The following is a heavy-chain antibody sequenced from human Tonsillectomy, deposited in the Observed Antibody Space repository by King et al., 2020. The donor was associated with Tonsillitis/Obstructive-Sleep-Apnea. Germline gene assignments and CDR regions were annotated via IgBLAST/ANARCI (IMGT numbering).Heavy chain of an antibody. CDR3: ASGKTWLST. CDR1: GLTVMSNY. J-gene: IGHJ4*02. V-gene: IGHV3-53*01. D-gene: IGHD5-24*01. CDR2: IYAAGST. Sequence: VQLVESGGGLIQPGGSLRLSCAASGLTVMSNYMTWVRQAPGKGLEWVSVIYAAGSTNYADSVTGRFTISRDCSKNTVDLHMKSLRDEDTAVYYCASGKTWLSTWGQGTLVTVSS.